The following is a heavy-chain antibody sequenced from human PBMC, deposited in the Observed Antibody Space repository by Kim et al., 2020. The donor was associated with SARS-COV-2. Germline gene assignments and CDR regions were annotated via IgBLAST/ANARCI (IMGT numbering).Heavy chain of an antibody. Sequence: GGSLRLSCAASGFTFSSYAMMWVRQAPGKGLEWVSGISGTGGVTSYRDSVKGRFTISRDISKNTVYLQMISLRAEETAVYYCAKIIWGTFRYSDYWGQGT. CDR3: AKIIWGTFRYSDY. J-gene: IGHJ4*02. CDR2: ISGTGGVT. CDR1: GFTFSSYA. V-gene: IGHV3-23*01. D-gene: IGHD3-16*02.